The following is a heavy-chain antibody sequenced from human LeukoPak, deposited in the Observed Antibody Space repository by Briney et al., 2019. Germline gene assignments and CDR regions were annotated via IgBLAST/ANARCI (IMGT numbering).Heavy chain of an antibody. J-gene: IGHJ4*02. CDR3: ARATMIVVAPDY. D-gene: IGHD3-22*01. CDR1: GYTFTSYY. CDR2: INPSGGST. V-gene: IGHV1-46*03. Sequence: ALVKVSCKASGYTFTSYYMHWVRQAPGQGLEWMGIINPSGGSTSYAQKFQGRVTMTRDTSTSTVYMELSSLRSEDTAVYYCARATMIVVAPDYWGQGTLVTVSS.